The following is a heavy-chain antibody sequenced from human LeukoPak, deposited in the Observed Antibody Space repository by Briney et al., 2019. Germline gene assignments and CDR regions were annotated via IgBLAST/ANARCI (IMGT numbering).Heavy chain of an antibody. D-gene: IGHD2-2*01. J-gene: IGHJ5*02. Sequence: PGGSLRLSCAASGFTFSSFAMSWVRQAPVKGLEWVSGISGSGGSTHYADSVKGRFTISRDNSKNTLYLQMNSLRAEDTPVYYCAKGYCSSITCYSRLDPWGQGTLVTVSS. CDR2: ISGSGGST. CDR3: AKGYCSSITCYSRLDP. CDR1: GFTFSSFA. V-gene: IGHV3-23*01.